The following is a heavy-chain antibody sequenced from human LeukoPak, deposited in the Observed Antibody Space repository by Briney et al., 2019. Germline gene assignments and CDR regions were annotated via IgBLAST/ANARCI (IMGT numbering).Heavy chain of an antibody. J-gene: IGHJ6*02. D-gene: IGHD2-2*01. CDR2: IDYSGST. CDR3: ARDVRYCSSTSCHYYYYYGMDV. V-gene: IGHV4-59*01. CDR1: GGSISSYY. Sequence: SETLSLTCTVSGGSISSYYWSWIRQPPGKGLEWIGYIDYSGSTNYNPSLKSRVTISVDTSKNQFSLKLSSVTAADPAVYYCARDVRYCSSTSCHYYYYYGMDVWGQGTTVTVSS.